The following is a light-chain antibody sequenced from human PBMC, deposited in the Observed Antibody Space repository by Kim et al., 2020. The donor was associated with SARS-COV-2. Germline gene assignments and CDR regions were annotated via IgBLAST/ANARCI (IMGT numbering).Light chain of an antibody. CDR2: DAS. Sequence: VVLTQSPVTLSLSPGERATLSCRASQNVGSHLHWYQQKPGQAPRLLIYDASNRATGIPARFSGSGSGTDLTLTISSLEPEDFATYYCQQRTTWPVTFGGGTKVDIK. V-gene: IGKV3-11*01. CDR1: QNVGSH. J-gene: IGKJ4*01. CDR3: QQRTTWPVT.